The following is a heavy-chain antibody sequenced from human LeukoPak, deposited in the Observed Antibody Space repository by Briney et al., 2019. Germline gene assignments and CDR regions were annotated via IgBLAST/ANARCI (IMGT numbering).Heavy chain of an antibody. J-gene: IGHJ5*02. Sequence: SQTLSLTCAIAGDSVSSNSATWNWIRQSPSRGLEWLGRTYYRSKWFNHYAVSVKSRIMINSDTSKNQFSLQLNSVTPEDTAVYYCAREIEYSSSSVGFDPWGQGTLVTVSS. CDR3: AREIEYSSSSVGFDP. V-gene: IGHV6-1*01. D-gene: IGHD6-6*01. CDR1: GDSVSSNSAT. CDR2: TYYRSKWFN.